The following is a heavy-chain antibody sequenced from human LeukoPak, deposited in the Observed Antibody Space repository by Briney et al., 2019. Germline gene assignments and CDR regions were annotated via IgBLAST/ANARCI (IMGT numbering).Heavy chain of an antibody. D-gene: IGHD3-10*01. Sequence: GGSLRLSCAASGFTLSGSALHWVPQASGKGLEWVGRIRSTANGYATAYAASVKGRFTISSDDSNNTAYLQMESRKTGYLAVYYCAGNYYGSGSYADFDYWGQGTLVTVSS. CDR2: IRSTANGYAT. V-gene: IGHV3-73*01. CDR1: GFTLSGSA. J-gene: IGHJ4*02. CDR3: AGNYYGSGSYADFDY.